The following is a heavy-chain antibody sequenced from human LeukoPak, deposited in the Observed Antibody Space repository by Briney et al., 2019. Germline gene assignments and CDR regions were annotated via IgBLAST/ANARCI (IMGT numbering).Heavy chain of an antibody. CDR1: GGSISSYY. CDR2: ISYSGST. CDR3: ARALTGTTGYFDC. D-gene: IGHD1-20*01. Sequence: SETLSLTCTVSGGSISSYYWSWIRQPPGKGLEWIGYISYSGSTNYNPSLKSRVSISVDTSKNQFSLKLSSVTAADTAVYFCARALTGTTGYFDCWGQGTLVTVSP. V-gene: IGHV4-59*01. J-gene: IGHJ4*02.